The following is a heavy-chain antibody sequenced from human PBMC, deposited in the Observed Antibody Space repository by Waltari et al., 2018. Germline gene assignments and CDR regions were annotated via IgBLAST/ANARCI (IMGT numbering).Heavy chain of an antibody. D-gene: IGHD4-17*01. Sequence: EVQLVESGGGLVQPGGSLRLSCAASGFTFSGDSRNWVSKAPGKGLEWVSYISSSSSTIYYADSVKGRFTISRDNAKNSLYLQMNSLRAEDTAVYYCARDPDYGGNSDYFDYWGQGTLVTVSS. J-gene: IGHJ4*02. V-gene: IGHV3-48*01. CDR1: GFTFSGDS. CDR3: ARDPDYGGNSDYFDY. CDR2: ISSSSSTI.